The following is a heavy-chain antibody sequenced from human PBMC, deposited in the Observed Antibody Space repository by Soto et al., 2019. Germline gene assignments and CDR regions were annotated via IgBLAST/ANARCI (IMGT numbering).Heavy chain of an antibody. V-gene: IGHV1-8*01. D-gene: IGHD3-16*01. Sequence: QAHLEQSGAELKRPGASVKVSCKASGYTFSDFDINWLRQASGQGPEWMGWMNAKSGDTFFAQRFQDKFNMTWDTSLSTAYMEVDSLTSDHTAIYYCARGNPFNYAGFDVWGQGTTVAVSS. CDR3: ARGNPFNYAGFDV. CDR1: GYTFSDFD. J-gene: IGHJ6*02. CDR2: MNAKSGDT.